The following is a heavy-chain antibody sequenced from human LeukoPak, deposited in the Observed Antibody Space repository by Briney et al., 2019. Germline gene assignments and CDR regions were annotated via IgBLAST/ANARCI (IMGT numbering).Heavy chain of an antibody. J-gene: IGHJ4*02. CDR3: ARVSGQWLIAFDY. V-gene: IGHV4-59*01. CDR2: IYYSGSA. D-gene: IGHD6-19*01. CDR1: GGSISSYY. Sequence: PSETLSLTCSVSGGSISSYYWSWIRQPPGKGLEWIGYIYYSGSANYNPSLKSRVTISVDTSKNQFSLKLSSVSVADTAVYYCARVSGQWLIAFDYWGQGTLVIVSS.